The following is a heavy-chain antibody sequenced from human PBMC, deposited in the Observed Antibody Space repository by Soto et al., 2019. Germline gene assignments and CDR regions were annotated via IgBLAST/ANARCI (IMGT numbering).Heavy chain of an antibody. D-gene: IGHD3-3*01. J-gene: IGHJ5*02. V-gene: IGHV1-18*01. CDR3: ARDLRRHSGVVVDWFDP. CDR1: GYIFTSYG. CDR2: ISAYNGNT. Sequence: QVQLVQSGAEVKKPGASVKVSCKASGYIFTSYGISWVRQAPGQGLEWMGWISAYNGNTNYAQKLQGRVTMTTDTSTSTAYMELRSLRSDDTAVYYCARDLRRHSGVVVDWFDPWGQGTLVTVSS.